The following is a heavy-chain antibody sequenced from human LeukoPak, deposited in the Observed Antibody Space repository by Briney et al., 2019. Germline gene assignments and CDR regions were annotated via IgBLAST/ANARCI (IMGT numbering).Heavy chain of an antibody. CDR3: ATSITIFGVVIFNFDY. CDR2: INPNSGGT. Sequence: ASVKVSCKASGYTFTGYYMHWVRQAPGQGLEWMGWINPNSGGTNYAQKFQGRVTMTRDTSISTAYMELSRLRSDDTAVYYCATSITIFGVVIFNFDYWGQGTLVTVSS. V-gene: IGHV1-2*02. D-gene: IGHD3-3*01. J-gene: IGHJ4*02. CDR1: GYTFTGYY.